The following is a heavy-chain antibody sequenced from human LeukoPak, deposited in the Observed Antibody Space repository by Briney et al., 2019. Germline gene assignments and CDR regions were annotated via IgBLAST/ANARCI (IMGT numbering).Heavy chain of an antibody. CDR2: MNPNSGNT. Sequence: ASVKVSCKASGYTFTSYDINWVRQATGQGLEWMGWMNPNSGNTGYAQKFQGRVTMTRNASISTAYMELSSLRSEDTAVYYFFLGIAAANPDMEYWGQGTLVTVSS. CDR3: FLGIAAANPDMEY. CDR1: GYTFTSYD. J-gene: IGHJ4*02. D-gene: IGHD6-13*01. V-gene: IGHV1-8*01.